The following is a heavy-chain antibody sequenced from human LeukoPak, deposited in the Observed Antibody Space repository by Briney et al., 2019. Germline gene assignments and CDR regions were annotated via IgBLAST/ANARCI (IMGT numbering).Heavy chain of an antibody. CDR2: FDPEDGET. CDR1: GKTLIELS. CDR3: ASAGGVFQCRDMGYFDP. D-gene: IGHD1-1*01. Sequence: ASVKVSCKVSGKTLIELSMHWVRQAPGKGLEWMGGFDPEDGETIYGEKFQGRITMTEDTSTDTAYMELSSLGSEDTAVYYCASAGGVFQCRDMGYFDPWGQGTLVIVSS. V-gene: IGHV1-24*01. J-gene: IGHJ5*02.